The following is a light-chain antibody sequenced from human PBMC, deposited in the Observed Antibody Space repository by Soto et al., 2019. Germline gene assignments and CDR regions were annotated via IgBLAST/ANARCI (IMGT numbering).Light chain of an antibody. Sequence: DIQLTQSPSFLSASVGDRVTITCRASQGINIFLAWFQQKPGKAPNLLISAASTLQSGVPSRFSGSGSETEFTLTITSLQPEDSATYYCXQRNSYPRTFGQGTKVEIK. V-gene: IGKV1-9*01. CDR2: AAS. CDR3: XQRNSYPRT. J-gene: IGKJ2*01. CDR1: QGINIF.